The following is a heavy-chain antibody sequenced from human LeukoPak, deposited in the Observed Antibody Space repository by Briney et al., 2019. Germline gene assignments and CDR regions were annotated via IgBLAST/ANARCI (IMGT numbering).Heavy chain of an antibody. D-gene: IGHD3-9*01. CDR1: GFTFSSYG. V-gene: IGHV3-48*02. Sequence: PGGSLRLSCAASGFTFSSYGMNWVRQAPGKGLEWVSYISSGSTTIYYADSVKGRFTISRDNAKNSLYLQMNSLRDEDTAVYYCARGYLTGYSLLFDSWGQGTLVTVSS. CDR3: ARGYLTGYSLLFDS. J-gene: IGHJ4*02. CDR2: ISSGSTTI.